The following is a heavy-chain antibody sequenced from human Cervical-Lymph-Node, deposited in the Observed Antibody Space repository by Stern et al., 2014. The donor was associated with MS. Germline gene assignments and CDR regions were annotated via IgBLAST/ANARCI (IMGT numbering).Heavy chain of an antibody. Sequence: VQLVESGGGVVQPGRSLRLSCAASGFTFSTYGMHWVRQAPGKGLEWVAVIWYDGSKKYYADSVKGRFTISRDNSKNTVVLQMNSLRAEDTAVYYCARGGYGSGSYYSDWGQGTLVTVSS. V-gene: IGHV3-33*01. CDR3: ARGGYGSGSYYSD. J-gene: IGHJ4*02. CDR2: IWYDGSKK. D-gene: IGHD3-10*01. CDR1: GFTFSTYG.